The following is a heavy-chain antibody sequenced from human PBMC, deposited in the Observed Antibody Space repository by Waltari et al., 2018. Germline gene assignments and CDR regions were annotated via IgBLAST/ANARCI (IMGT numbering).Heavy chain of an antibody. CDR3: AKSKSGYSSDNFDY. Sequence: QVQLQESGPGLVKPSETLSLTCTVSGASAPTAYWSWVRQPPGKGLEWIGYIYSSGSTNYNPSLKSRVTISIDTSKNQFSLNLTSMTAADTAVYYCAKSKSGYSSDNFDYWGQGTLVTVSS. D-gene: IGHD6-19*01. V-gene: IGHV4-59*02. CDR1: GASAPTAY. J-gene: IGHJ4*02. CDR2: IYSSGST.